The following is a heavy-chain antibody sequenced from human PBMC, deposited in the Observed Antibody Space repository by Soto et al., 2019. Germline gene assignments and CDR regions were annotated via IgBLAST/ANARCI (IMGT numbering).Heavy chain of an antibody. Sequence: ASVKVSCKASGYTFPSYGISWVRQAPGQGVEGMGWISAYNGNTDYAQKLQGRVTMTTDTSTSTAYMELRSLRSDDTAVYYCARVNGYCSGGSCYADYYYGMDVWGQGTTVTVSS. CDR2: ISAYNGNT. J-gene: IGHJ6*02. D-gene: IGHD2-15*01. CDR3: ARVNGYCSGGSCYADYYYGMDV. CDR1: GYTFPSYG. V-gene: IGHV1-18*01.